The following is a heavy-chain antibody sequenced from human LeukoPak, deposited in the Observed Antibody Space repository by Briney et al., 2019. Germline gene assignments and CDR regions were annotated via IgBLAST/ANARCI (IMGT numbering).Heavy chain of an antibody. D-gene: IGHD5-12*01. V-gene: IGHV3-43*02. Sequence: GGSLRLSCAASGFTFDDYATHWVRQAPGKGLEWVSLISGDGGSTYYADSVKGRFTISRDNSKSSLYLQMNSLRTEDTALYYCAKDFGWLRSYDAFDIWGQGTMVTVSS. CDR3: AKDFGWLRSYDAFDI. J-gene: IGHJ3*02. CDR1: GFTFDDYA. CDR2: ISGDGGST.